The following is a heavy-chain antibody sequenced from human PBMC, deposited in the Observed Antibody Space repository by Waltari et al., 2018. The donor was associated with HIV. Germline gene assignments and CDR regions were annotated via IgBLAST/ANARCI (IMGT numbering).Heavy chain of an antibody. CDR3: AKDVTMVRGVPGY. D-gene: IGHD3-10*01. V-gene: IGHV3-23*04. CDR2: ISVSGGST. Sequence: EVQLVESGGGLVQPGGSLSLSCAASGFTFSSDAMSWVRQAPGKGLEWVSAISVSGGSTYYADSVKGRFTISRDNSKNTLYLQMNSLRAEDTAVYYCAKDVTMVRGVPGYWGQGTLVTVSP. CDR1: GFTFSSDA. J-gene: IGHJ4*02.